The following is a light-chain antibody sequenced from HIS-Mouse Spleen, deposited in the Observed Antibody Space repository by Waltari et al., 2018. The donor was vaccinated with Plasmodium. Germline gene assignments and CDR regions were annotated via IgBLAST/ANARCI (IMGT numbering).Light chain of an antibody. Sequence: EIVMTQSPATLSVSPGERATLSCRASQSVSSNLAWYQQKPGQAPRLLIYGASTRATGIPARFSGSGSGTEFTLTISSMQSEDCVVYYCQQYNNWPLTFGGGTKVEIK. CDR2: GAS. V-gene: IGKV3-15*01. CDR1: QSVSSN. CDR3: QQYNNWPLT. J-gene: IGKJ4*01.